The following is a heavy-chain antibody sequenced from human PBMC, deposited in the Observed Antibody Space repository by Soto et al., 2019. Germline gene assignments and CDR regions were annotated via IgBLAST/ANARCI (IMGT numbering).Heavy chain of an antibody. D-gene: IGHD5-18*01. V-gene: IGHV1-2*04. CDR3: ARDRYMRFYYYYYGMDV. CDR1: GYTFTGYY. J-gene: IGHJ6*02. Sequence: ASVKVSCKASGYTFTGYYMHWVRQAPGQGLEWMGWINPNSGGTNYAQKFQGWVTMTRDTSISTAYMELSRLRSDDTAVYYCARDRYMRFYYYYYGMDVWGQGTTVTVSS. CDR2: INPNSGGT.